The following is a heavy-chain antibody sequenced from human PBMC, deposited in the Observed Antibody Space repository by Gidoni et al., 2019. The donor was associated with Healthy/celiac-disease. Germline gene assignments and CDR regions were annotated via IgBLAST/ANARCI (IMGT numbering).Heavy chain of an antibody. J-gene: IGHJ2*01. Sequence: QVQLVQSGAEVKKPGSSVKVSCTASGGPFTSYAISWVRQAPGHGLEWMGGIIPIFGTANYAQKFQGRVTITADKSTSTAYMELSSLRSEDTAVYDCARDDYGGNLQINWYFDLWGRGTLVTVSS. CDR2: IIPIFGTA. CDR1: GGPFTSYA. CDR3: ARDDYGGNLQINWYFDL. D-gene: IGHD4-17*01. V-gene: IGHV1-69*06.